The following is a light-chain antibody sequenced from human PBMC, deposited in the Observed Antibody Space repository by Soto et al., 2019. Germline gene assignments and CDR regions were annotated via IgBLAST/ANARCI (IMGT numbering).Light chain of an antibody. CDR3: MLSYGGESVV. J-gene: IGLJ2*01. CDR2: STS. Sequence: QTVVTQEPSLTVSPGGTVTLTCASSTGAVTSRYYPNWFQQKPGKAPRALIYSTSKKPSWTPARFSGSLLGGKAVLTLSGVQPEDEDEYYCMLSYGGESVVFGGGTKLTVL. CDR1: TGAVTSRYY. V-gene: IGLV7-43*01.